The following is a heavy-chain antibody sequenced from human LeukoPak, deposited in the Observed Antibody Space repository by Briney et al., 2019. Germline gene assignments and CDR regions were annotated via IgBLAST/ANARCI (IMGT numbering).Heavy chain of an antibody. Sequence: AGGSLRLTCAASGFTSSSYAMHWVRQAPGKGLEYVSVISSNGDSTYYANSVKGRFTISRDNSKNTLYLQMGSLRPDDMAVYYCARDSYDSSGYSDYWGQGTLVTVSS. V-gene: IGHV3-64*01. CDR1: GFTSSSYA. CDR3: ARDSYDSSGYSDY. J-gene: IGHJ4*02. CDR2: ISSNGDST. D-gene: IGHD3-22*01.